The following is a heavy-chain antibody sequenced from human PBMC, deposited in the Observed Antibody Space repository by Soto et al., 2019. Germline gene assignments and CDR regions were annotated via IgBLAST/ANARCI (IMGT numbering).Heavy chain of an antibody. V-gene: IGHV1-8*01. Sequence: ASVKVSCKASGYTSTSYDINWVRQATGQGLEWMGWMNPNSGNTGYAQKFQGRVTMTRNTSISTAYMELSSLRSEDTAVYYCEGVLRYFDWLPYYYYMDVWGKGTTVTVSS. CDR2: MNPNSGNT. CDR1: GYTSTSYD. J-gene: IGHJ6*03. D-gene: IGHD3-9*01. CDR3: EGVLRYFDWLPYYYYMDV.